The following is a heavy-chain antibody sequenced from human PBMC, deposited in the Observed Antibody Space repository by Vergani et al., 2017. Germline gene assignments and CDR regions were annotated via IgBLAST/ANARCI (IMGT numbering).Heavy chain of an antibody. CDR2: INIGGRT. J-gene: IGHJ6*03. Sequence: LVESGGGLVQPGGSLRLSCAASSFSVSSHYMTWVRQAPGKGLEWVSTINIGGRTSYADSVKGRLTLTRDDSKNTLHLQMNSLRAEDTAVYYCARGNWYLGYYYMDVWGKGTTVTVSS. D-gene: IGHD1-20*01. V-gene: IGHV3-53*01. CDR3: ARGNWYLGYYYMDV. CDR1: SFSVSSHY.